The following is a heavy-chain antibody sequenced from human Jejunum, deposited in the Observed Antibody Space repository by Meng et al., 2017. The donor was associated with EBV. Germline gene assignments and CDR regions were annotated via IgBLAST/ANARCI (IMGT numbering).Heavy chain of an antibody. D-gene: IGHD6-13*01. CDR1: GFSFSDYA. CDR2: ISYDASNI. Sequence: QAQVVESGGGVVQHGRSLRLSCAASGFSFSDYAMHWVRQAPGKGLEWVSVISYDASNIYYADSVKGRFTISRDNSKNTLYLQMNSLRAEDTAVYYCAKGGSYSSSWYLDYWGQGALVTVSS. V-gene: IGHV3-30*18. J-gene: IGHJ4*02. CDR3: AKGGSYSSSWYLDY.